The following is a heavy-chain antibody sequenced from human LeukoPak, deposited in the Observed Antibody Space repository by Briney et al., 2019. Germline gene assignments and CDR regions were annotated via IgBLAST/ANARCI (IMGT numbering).Heavy chain of an antibody. Sequence: PSETLSLTCTISGGSTTGYFWSWIRQPPGKGLEWIGYVFYSGGTLYNPSLESRVTISVDTSKTHFSLKLSSVTAADTAVYYCARSSTHRFDPWGQGTLVTVSS. CDR3: ARSSTHRFDP. CDR2: VFYSGGT. J-gene: IGHJ5*02. V-gene: IGHV4-59*08. CDR1: GGSTTGYF. D-gene: IGHD2-15*01.